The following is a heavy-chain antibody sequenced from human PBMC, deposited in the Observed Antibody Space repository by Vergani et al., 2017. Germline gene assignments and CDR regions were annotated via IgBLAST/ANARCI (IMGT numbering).Heavy chain of an antibody. CDR3: ARIPHADFWEHMDV. V-gene: IGHV4-34*01. Sequence: QVQLQQWGAGLLKPSETLSLTCAVYGGSFSGYYWSWIRQPPGKGLEWIGEINHSGSTNYNPSLKSRVTISVDTSKNQFSLKLSSVTAADTAVYYCARIPHADFWEHMDVWGQGTTVTVSS. J-gene: IGHJ6*02. CDR1: GGSFSGYY. D-gene: IGHD3-3*01. CDR2: INHSGST.